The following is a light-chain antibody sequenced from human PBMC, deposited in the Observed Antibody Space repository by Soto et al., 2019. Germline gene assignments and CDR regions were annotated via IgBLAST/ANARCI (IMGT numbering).Light chain of an antibody. CDR2: WAS. J-gene: IGKJ2*01. V-gene: IGKV4-1*01. Sequence: DIVMTQSPDSLAVSLGERATINCKSSQSVLYSSNNKNYLGWYQQKPGQTTKLLIYWASTRDSGVPDRFSGRGSGTDFTLTISSQQAEEEAVYYCQQYYSPPYTCGQGTRLEIK. CDR1: QSVLYSSNNKNY. CDR3: QQYYSPPYT.